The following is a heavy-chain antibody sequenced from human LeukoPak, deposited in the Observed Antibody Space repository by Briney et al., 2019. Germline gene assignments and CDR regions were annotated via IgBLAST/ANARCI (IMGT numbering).Heavy chain of an antibody. CDR1: GGSVSSYY. V-gene: IGHV4-59*02. Sequence: SETLSLTCTVSGGSVSSYYWSWIRQSPGKGLEWFGDIYYSGSTNYNPSLKSRVTISVDTSKNQFYLKLSSVTAADTAVYYCARGYGYYFDYWGQGTLVTVSS. CDR3: ARGYGYYFDY. CDR2: IYYSGST. D-gene: IGHD5-18*01. J-gene: IGHJ4*02.